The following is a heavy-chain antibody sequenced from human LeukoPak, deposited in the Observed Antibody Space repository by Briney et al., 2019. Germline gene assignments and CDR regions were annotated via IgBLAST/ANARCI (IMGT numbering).Heavy chain of an antibody. J-gene: IGHJ4*02. CDR1: GYTSSTYA. D-gene: IGHD6-19*01. Sequence: PGGSLRLSCSASGYTSSTYAMHWVRQAPGKGLEYVSAISSDGRITYYANSVKGRFTISRDNSKNTLYLQMGSLRVEDMAVYYCARVSGWYWFDKWGQGTLVTVSS. CDR2: ISSDGRIT. V-gene: IGHV3-64*01. CDR3: ARVSGWYWFDK.